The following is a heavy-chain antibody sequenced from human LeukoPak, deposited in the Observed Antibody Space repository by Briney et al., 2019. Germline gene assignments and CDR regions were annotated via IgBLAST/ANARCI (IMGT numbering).Heavy chain of an antibody. V-gene: IGHV3-21*06. J-gene: IGHJ3*02. CDR2: ISSGSGHI. CDR1: GFTFSNYG. Sequence: GGSLRLSCAASGFTFSNYGMSWVRQAPGKGLEWVSSISSGSGHIFYADSVRGRFTISRDNAKDSLYLQMNSLRAGDAAVYYCARGGTGATRDDTFDIWGQGAMVTVSS. D-gene: IGHD1-7*01. CDR3: ARGGTGATRDDTFDI.